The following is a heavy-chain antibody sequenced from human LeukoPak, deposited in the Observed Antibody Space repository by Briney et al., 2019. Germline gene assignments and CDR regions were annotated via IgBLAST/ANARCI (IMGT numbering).Heavy chain of an antibody. CDR1: GDSINSGGYY. J-gene: IGHJ6*03. CDR3: ARGGPPGYYYDYYMDV. Sequence: SETLSLTCTVSGDSINSGGYYWGWIRQPPGKGLEWIGSIYYRGSTYYNPSLKSRVTISVDTSKNQFSLKMSSVTAADTAVYFCARGGPPGYYYDYYMDVWGKGTTVTISS. CDR2: IYYRGST. V-gene: IGHV4-39*07.